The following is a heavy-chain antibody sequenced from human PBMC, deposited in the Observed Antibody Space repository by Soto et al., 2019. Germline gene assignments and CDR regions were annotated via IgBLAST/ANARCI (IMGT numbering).Heavy chain of an antibody. D-gene: IGHD6-25*01. CDR3: ARTAAGKDLDC. J-gene: IGHJ4*02. V-gene: IGHV4-31*03. CDR2: ICYSGTT. CDR1: GGSISSGGYY. Sequence: QVQLQESGPGLVKPSQTLSLTCTVSGGSISSGGYYWSWIRQHPGKGLEWIGYICYSGTTYYNPSLKSRVTISVDTSKNQFSLTLGSVSAADTAMYYCARTAAGKDLDCWGQGTLVTVPS.